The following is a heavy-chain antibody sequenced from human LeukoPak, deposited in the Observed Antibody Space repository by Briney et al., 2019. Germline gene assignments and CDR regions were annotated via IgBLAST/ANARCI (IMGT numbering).Heavy chain of an antibody. CDR3: ARDKPDYYDSSGYYWYFDL. J-gene: IGHJ2*01. Sequence: PSETLSLTCTVSGGSISSYYWSWIRQPAGKGLEWIGRIYTSGSTNYNPSLKSRVTMSVDTSKNQFSLKLSSVTAADTAVYYCARDKPDYYDSSGYYWYFDLWGRGTLVTVSS. CDR1: GGSISSYY. CDR2: IYTSGST. V-gene: IGHV4-4*07. D-gene: IGHD3-22*01.